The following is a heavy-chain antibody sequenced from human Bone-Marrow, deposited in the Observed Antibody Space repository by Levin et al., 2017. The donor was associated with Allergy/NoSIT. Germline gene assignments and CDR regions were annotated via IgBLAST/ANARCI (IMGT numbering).Heavy chain of an antibody. J-gene: IGHJ4*02. Sequence: LSLTCAASGFTFSSYGMHWVRQAPGKGLEWVAVISYDGSNKYYADSVKGRFTISRDNSKNTLYLQMNSLRAEDTAVYYCAKTVRGYSYGPDYWGQGTLVTVSS. CDR2: ISYDGSNK. CDR3: AKTVRGYSYGPDY. V-gene: IGHV3-30*18. CDR1: GFTFSSYG. D-gene: IGHD5-18*01.